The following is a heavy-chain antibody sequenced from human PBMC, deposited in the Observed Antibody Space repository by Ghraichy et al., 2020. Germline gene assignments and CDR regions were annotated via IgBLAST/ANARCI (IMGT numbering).Heavy chain of an antibody. CDR3: ARPLTTGPLSFDY. CDR2: IIPIFGTA. J-gene: IGHJ4*02. CDR1: GGTFNSYA. Sequence: SVKVSCKASGGTFNSYAISWVRQAPGQGLEWMGGIIPIFGTANYAQKFQGRVTITADESTSTAYMELSSLRSEDTAVYYCARPLTTGPLSFDYWGQGTLVTVSS. V-gene: IGHV1-69*13. D-gene: IGHD4-17*01.